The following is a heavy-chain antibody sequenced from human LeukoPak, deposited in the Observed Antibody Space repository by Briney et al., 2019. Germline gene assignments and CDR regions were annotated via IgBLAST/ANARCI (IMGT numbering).Heavy chain of an antibody. Sequence: PGGSLRLSCAASGFTFSSYAMSWVRQAPGKGLEWVSAISVSGGSTYYADSVKGRFTISRDNSKNTLYLQMNSLRAEDTAVYYCAKDQMDTAMANDAFDIWGQGTMVTVSS. CDR1: GFTFSSYA. V-gene: IGHV3-23*01. D-gene: IGHD5-18*01. J-gene: IGHJ3*02. CDR2: ISVSGGST. CDR3: AKDQMDTAMANDAFDI.